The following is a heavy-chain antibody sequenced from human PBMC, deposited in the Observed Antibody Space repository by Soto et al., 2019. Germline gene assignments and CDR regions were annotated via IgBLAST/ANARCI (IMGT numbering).Heavy chain of an antibody. CDR1: GGSISSGDYY. CDR2: IYHTGST. V-gene: IGHV4-30-4*01. J-gene: IGHJ3*01. D-gene: IGHD5-12*01. Sequence: QVQLQESGPGLVKPSQTLSLICDVSGGSISSGDYYWSWIRQPPGKGLERIGYIYHTGSTDYSPSLTSRLATSGDTCAKQSSLKVGAVTVADTAMYYCARIRDGYNPGAFDFGGQGTMVTVSS. CDR3: ARIRDGYNPGAFDF.